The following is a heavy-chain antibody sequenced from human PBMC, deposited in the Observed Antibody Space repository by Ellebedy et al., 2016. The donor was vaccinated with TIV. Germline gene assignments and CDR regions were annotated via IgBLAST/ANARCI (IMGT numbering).Heavy chain of an antibody. D-gene: IGHD2-21*01. CDR3: ARELGGRGAY. CDR1: GFPFTNYW. J-gene: IGHJ4*01. CDR2: INQDGTVK. Sequence: GGSLRLSXAASGFPFTNYWMHWVRQAPGKGLEWVANINQDGTVKYYADSVKGRFAISRDNAENSVYLQMNSLRPDDTALYYCARELGGRGAYWGHGTLVTVSS. V-gene: IGHV3-7*01.